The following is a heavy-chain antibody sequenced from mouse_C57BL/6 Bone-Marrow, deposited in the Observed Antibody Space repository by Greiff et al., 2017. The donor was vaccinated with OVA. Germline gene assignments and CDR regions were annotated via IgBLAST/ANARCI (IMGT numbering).Heavy chain of an antibody. CDR3: ARREDGWFAY. V-gene: IGHV1-54*01. CDR2: INPGSGGT. CDR1: GYAFTNYL. J-gene: IGHJ3*01. Sequence: QVQLQPSGAELVRPGTSVKVSCKASGYAFTNYLIEWVKQRPGQGLEWIGVINPGSGGTNYNEKFKGKATLTADKSSSTAYMQLSSLTSEDSAVYFCARREDGWFAYWGQGTLVTVSA.